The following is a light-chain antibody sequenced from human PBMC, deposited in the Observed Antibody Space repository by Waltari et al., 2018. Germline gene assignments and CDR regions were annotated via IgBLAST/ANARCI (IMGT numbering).Light chain of an antibody. Sequence: QSALPQPASVSGSLGQSITISCSETADNVDILYLVSWYQRHPGRAPRLLIYDITQRPSGIADRFSGSKSGKTASLTISGLQAEDEADYYCCSFAGYGIYGFGSGTHVTVL. V-gene: IGLV2-23*02. CDR1: ADNVDILYL. J-gene: IGLJ1*01. CDR3: CSFAGYGIYG. CDR2: DIT.